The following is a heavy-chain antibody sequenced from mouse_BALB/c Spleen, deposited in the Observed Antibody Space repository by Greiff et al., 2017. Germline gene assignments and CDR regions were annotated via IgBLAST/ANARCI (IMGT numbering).Heavy chain of an antibody. CDR2: ISSGGGNT. J-gene: IGHJ3*01. CDR1: GFTFSSYT. V-gene: IGHV5-9*03. D-gene: IGHD2-14*01. CDR3: ASLYRYDWFAY. Sequence: EVKLMESGGGLVKPGGSLKLSCAASGFTFSSYTMSWVRQTPEKRLEWVATISSGGGNTYYPDSVKGRFTISRDNAKNNLYLQMSSLRSEDTALYYCASLYRYDWFAYWGQGTLVTVSA.